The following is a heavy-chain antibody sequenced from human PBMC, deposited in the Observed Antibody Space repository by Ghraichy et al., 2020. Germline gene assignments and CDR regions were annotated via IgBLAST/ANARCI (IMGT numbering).Heavy chain of an antibody. CDR2: ISGSGGST. CDR3: AKDQMGYGIAGHFPLYYFDY. J-gene: IGHJ4*02. Sequence: GGSLRLSCAASGFTFSSYAMSWVRQAPGKGLEWVSAISGSGGSTYYADSVKGRFTISRDNSKNTLYLQMNSLRAEDTAVYYCAKDQMGYGIAGHFPLYYFDYWGQGTLVTVSS. V-gene: IGHV3-23*01. CDR1: GFTFSSYA. D-gene: IGHD6-13*01.